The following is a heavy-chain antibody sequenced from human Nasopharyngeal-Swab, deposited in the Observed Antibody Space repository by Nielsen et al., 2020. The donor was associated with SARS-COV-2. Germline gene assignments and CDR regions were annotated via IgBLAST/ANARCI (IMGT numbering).Heavy chain of an antibody. V-gene: IGHV1-3*01. CDR3: VRYYREGSGYFYYGMDV. CDR2: INAGNGNT. Sequence: ASVKVSCKASGYTFTSYAMHWVRQAPGQRLEWMGWINAGNGNTKFSQKFQGRVTITRDTSASTAYMELSSLRSEDTAVYYCVRYYREGSGYFYYGMDVWGQGTTVTVSS. CDR1: GYTFTSYA. J-gene: IGHJ6*02. D-gene: IGHD3-22*01.